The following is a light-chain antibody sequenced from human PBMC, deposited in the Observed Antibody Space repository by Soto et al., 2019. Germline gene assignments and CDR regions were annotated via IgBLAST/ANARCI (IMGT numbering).Light chain of an antibody. CDR3: QQYGSSPCT. CDR1: QSVSSNY. J-gene: IGKJ2*02. V-gene: IGKV3-20*01. CDR2: GAS. Sequence: EIVMTQSPGILSLSPGERATLSCGASQSVSSNYLAWYQQKPGQAPRLLITGASSRATGIPDRFSGSGSGTDFTLTISRLEPEDFAVYYCQQYGSSPCTFGQGTTLEIK.